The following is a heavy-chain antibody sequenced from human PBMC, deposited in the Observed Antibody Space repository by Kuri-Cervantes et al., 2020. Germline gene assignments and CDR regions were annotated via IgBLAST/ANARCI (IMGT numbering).Heavy chain of an antibody. CDR3: ARAVGDYGGRIDY. V-gene: IGHV4-39*07. J-gene: IGHJ4*02. CDR1: GGSISSSSYY. CDR2: IYYSGST. D-gene: IGHD4-23*01. Sequence: SETLSLTCTVSGGSISSSSYYWGWIRQPPGKGLEWIGSIYYSGSTNYNPSLKSRVTISVDTSKNQFSLKLSSVTAADTAVYYCARAVGDYGGRIDYWGQGTLVTVSS.